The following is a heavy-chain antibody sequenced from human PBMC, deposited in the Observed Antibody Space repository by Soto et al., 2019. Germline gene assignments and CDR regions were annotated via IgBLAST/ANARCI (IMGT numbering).Heavy chain of an antibody. CDR3: ARGGITMVRGVIITTGYYYYGMDV. Sequence: GASVKVSCKASGYTFTSYYMHWVRQAPGQGLEWMGIINPSGGSTSYAQKFQGRVTMTRDTSTSTVYMELSSLRSEDTAVYYCARGGITMVRGVIITTGYYYYGMDVWGQGTTVTVSS. V-gene: IGHV1-46*03. CDR2: INPSGGST. D-gene: IGHD3-10*01. CDR1: GYTFTSYY. J-gene: IGHJ6*02.